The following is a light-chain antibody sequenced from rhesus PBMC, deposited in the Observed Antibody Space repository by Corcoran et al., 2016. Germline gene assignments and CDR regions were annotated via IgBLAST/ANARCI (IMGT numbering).Light chain of an antibody. CDR2: AAS. CDR3: QQHNSYPHS. Sequence: DIQMTQSPSSLSASVGDRVTITCRASQTINYYLAWYQQKPGKVPKLLIYAASTLKSGVPSRFSGSGSGTDVTLTISSLQPEDFATYYCQQHNSYPHSFGQGTKVEIK. J-gene: IGKJ2*01. V-gene: IGKV1-44*03. CDR1: QTINYY.